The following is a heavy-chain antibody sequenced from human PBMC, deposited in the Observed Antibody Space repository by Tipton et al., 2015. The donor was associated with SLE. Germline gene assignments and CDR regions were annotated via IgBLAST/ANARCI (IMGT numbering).Heavy chain of an antibody. CDR2: ISYDGSDK. Sequence: SLRLSCAASGFAFSTYAMNWVSQAPGKGLEWVAVISYDGSDKYITDSVKGRFTISRDKSKNTLHLQMNNLRVEDTSVYYCARSEGDWGWDYFDYWGQGTLFTVSS. CDR1: GFAFSTYA. D-gene: IGHD7-27*01. J-gene: IGHJ4*02. CDR3: ARSEGDWGWDYFDY. V-gene: IGHV3-30*04.